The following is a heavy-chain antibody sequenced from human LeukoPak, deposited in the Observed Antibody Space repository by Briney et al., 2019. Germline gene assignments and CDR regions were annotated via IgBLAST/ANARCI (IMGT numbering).Heavy chain of an antibody. CDR1: GFTFSTSA. D-gene: IGHD3-22*01. CDR2: ITSNGGST. J-gene: IGHJ4*02. CDR3: VKLPYSDTSAYYVDY. Sequence: GYLRLSCSASGFTFSTSAIHWVRQAQGKGLEYVPAITSNGGSTYYAGSVKGRFTISRDNTKNTLSLQMSSLRPEDTAVYYCVKLPYSDTSAYYVDYWGQGTLVTVSS. V-gene: IGHV3-64D*06.